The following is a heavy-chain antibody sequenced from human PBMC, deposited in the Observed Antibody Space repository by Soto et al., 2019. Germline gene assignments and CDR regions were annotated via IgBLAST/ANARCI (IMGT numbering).Heavy chain of an antibody. V-gene: IGHV6-1*01. CDR3: ARWGVDCSGGSCYSRYYYYMDV. Sequence: SQTLSLTCAISGDSVSSNSAAWNWIRQSPSRGLEWLGRTYYRSKWYNDYAVSVKSRITINPDTSKNQLSLQLNSVTPEDTAVYYCARWGVDCSGGSCYSRYYYYMDVWGKGTTVTVSS. D-gene: IGHD2-15*01. CDR1: GDSVSSNSAA. J-gene: IGHJ6*03. CDR2: TYYRSKWYN.